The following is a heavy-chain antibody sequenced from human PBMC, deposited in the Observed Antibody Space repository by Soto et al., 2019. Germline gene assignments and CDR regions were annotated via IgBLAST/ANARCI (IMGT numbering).Heavy chain of an antibody. V-gene: IGHV3-7*01. CDR2: IKQDGSEK. CDR3: ARVGLLALYDAFDI. J-gene: IGHJ3*02. Sequence: PGGSLSLSCAGSGFAFSSYWMSWVRQAPGKGLEWVANIKQDGSEKYYVDSVKGRFTISRDNAKNSLYLQMNSLRAEDTAVYYCARVGLLALYDAFDIWGQGTMVTVSS. D-gene: IGHD3-3*01. CDR1: GFAFSSYW.